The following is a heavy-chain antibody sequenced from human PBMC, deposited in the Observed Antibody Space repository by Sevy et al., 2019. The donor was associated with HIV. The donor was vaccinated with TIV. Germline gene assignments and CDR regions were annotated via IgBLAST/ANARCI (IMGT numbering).Heavy chain of an antibody. CDR3: ARDALSGTSAY. Sequence: GGSLRLSRAASGFTFSAYVMNWVRQGPGKGLEWVSSISSSGRYIYYADSVQGRFTISRDNAEDSLYLQMNNLRAEDTAVYYCARDALSGTSAYWGQGTLVTVSS. V-gene: IGHV3-21*01. CDR2: ISSSGRYI. D-gene: IGHD1-7*01. J-gene: IGHJ4*02. CDR1: GFTFSAYV.